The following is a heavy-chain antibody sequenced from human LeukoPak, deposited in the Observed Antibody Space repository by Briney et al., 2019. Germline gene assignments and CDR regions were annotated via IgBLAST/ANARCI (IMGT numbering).Heavy chain of an antibody. CDR1: GDSITNYF. CDR3: ARGRVAYSAYYFDH. CDR2: IYYTGNT. V-gene: IGHV4-59*01. Sequence: SETLSLTCTVSGDSITNYFWSWIRQPPGKGLEWIGYIYYTGNTNYKPSLKSRVTISADTSTYQFSLRLRSVPAAATAVYYCARGRVAYSAYYFDHWGRRTLVTVSS. J-gene: IGHJ4*02. D-gene: IGHD2-15*01.